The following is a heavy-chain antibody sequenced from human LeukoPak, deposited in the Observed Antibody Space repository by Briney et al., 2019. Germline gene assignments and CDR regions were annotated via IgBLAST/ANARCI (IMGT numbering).Heavy chain of an antibody. J-gene: IGHJ4*02. CDR2: IRQDGSEK. D-gene: IGHD3-22*01. CDR1: GLTFPNYW. CDR3: ARLRRNSDRSDFFYYYDH. Sequence: GGSLRLSCAASGLTFPNYWMSWVRQAPGKGLKWVANIRQDGSEKFYVDSVKGRFTISRDNDKSSLYLQMNSLRAEDTAVYYCARLRRNSDRSDFFYYYDHWGQGTPVTVSS. V-gene: IGHV3-7*01.